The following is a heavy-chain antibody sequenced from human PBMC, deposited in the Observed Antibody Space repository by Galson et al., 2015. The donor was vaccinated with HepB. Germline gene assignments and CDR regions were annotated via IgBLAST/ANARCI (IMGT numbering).Heavy chain of an antibody. CDR1: GYTFTSYD. D-gene: IGHD5-18*01. V-gene: IGHV1-8*01. CDR3: ARFGYSYGFGSFYYYYYGMDV. Sequence: SVKVSCKASGYTFTSYDINWVRQATGQGLEWMGWMNPNSSNTGYAQKFQGRVTVTRNTSISTAYMELSSLRSEDKDVYYCARFGYSYGFGSFYYYYYGMDVWGQGTTVTVSS. CDR2: MNPNSSNT. J-gene: IGHJ6*02.